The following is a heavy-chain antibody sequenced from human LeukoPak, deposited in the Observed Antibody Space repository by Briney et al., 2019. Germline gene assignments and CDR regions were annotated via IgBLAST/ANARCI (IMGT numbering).Heavy chain of an antibody. CDR1: GFTFSSNG. J-gene: IGHJ6*02. D-gene: IGHD2-2*01. CDR3: ARGVGSASYYGMDV. CDR2: IWYDGSNK. Sequence: GGSLRLSCAASGFTFSSNGMHWVRQAPGKGLEWVAVIWYDGSNKYYADTVKGRFTISRDKSKNTLYLQMNSLRAEDTGVYYCARGVGSASYYGMDVWGQGTTVTVSS. V-gene: IGHV3-33*01.